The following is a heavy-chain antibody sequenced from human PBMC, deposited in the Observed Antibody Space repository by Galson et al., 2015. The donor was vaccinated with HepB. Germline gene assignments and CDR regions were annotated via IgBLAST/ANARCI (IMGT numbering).Heavy chain of an antibody. V-gene: IGHV3-48*02. D-gene: IGHD4-17*01. CDR3: ARRGPYGDYVVDH. CDR1: GFTFSSYG. CDR2: ISSTSSTM. Sequence: SLRLSCAASGFTFSSYGMNWVRQAPGKGLEWVSYISSTSSTMYYADSVKGRFTVSRDNTKNSLYLQMNSLRDEDTAVYYCARRGPYGDYVVDHWGQGTLVTVSS. J-gene: IGHJ4*02.